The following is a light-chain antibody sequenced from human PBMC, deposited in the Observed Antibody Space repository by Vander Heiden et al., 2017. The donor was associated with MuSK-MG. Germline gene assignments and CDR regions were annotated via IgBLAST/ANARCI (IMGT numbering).Light chain of an antibody. CDR1: NNGAPS. CDR3: QVWDNSRDQVV. J-gene: IGLJ2*01. CDR2: VYS. Sequence: SLVPTQPTASSAAPRQTASTTCGGNNNGAPSVHCYQQRPRQAPVPVLPVYSAWPAGIPERFSGSNTGNTAALMISRVEAGDEADYYCQVWDNSRDQVVFGGGTKLSVL. V-gene: IGLV3-21*02.